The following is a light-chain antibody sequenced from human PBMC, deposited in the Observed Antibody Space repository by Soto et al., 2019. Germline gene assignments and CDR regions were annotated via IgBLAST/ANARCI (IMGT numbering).Light chain of an antibody. CDR1: QSINSY. V-gene: IGKV1-39*01. J-gene: IGKJ5*01. CDR3: QQRYSAPIT. Sequence: DIQMTQSPSSLSASVGDRVTITCRASQSINSYLNWYQQKSGKDPKLLIYAASSLQTGVPSRFSGSGSGTDFTLTISSLQPEDFATYYCQQRYSAPITFGQGTRLEIK. CDR2: AAS.